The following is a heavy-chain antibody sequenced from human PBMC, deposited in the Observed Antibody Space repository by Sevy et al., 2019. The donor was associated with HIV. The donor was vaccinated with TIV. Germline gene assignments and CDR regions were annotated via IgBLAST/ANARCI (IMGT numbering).Heavy chain of an antibody. CDR2: INPNTGDT. CDR3: ARLRYSDPSGQCYGGGTDYFDY. D-gene: IGHD3-22*01. CDR1: GYTFSVHY. V-gene: IGHV1-2*02. J-gene: IGHJ4*02. Sequence: ASVKVSCSTSGYTFSVHYIYWVRQAAGQGLEWMGWINPNTGDTNFSPKFQGRVTMTRDSSINTAYMELSRLTSADTAVYFCARLRYSDPSGQCYGGGTDYFDYWGQGTLVTVSS.